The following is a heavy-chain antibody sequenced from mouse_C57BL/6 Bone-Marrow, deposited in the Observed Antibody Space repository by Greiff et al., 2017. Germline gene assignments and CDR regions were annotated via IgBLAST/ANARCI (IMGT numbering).Heavy chain of an antibody. V-gene: IGHV5-9*01. Sequence: EVMLVESGGGLVKPGGSLKLSCAASGFTFSSYSMSWVRQTPEKRLEWVATISGGGGNTYYPDSVKGRFTISGDNATNTLYLQMSSLSSEDTAFYYCARRGQLPFADWGQGTLVTVSA. CDR2: ISGGGGNT. D-gene: IGHD6-1*01. J-gene: IGHJ3*01. CDR3: ARRGQLPFAD. CDR1: GFTFSSYS.